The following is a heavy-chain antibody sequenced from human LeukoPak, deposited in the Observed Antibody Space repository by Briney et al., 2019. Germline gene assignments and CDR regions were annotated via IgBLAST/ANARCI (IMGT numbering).Heavy chain of an antibody. CDR3: AREGTGTTRGHWFDP. Sequence: ASVKVSCKASGYTFTSHGISWVRQAPGQGLEWMGWISAYNGNTNYAQKLQGRVTMTADTSTSTAYMELRSLRSDDTAVYYCAREGTGTTRGHWFDPWGQGTLVTVSS. D-gene: IGHD1-14*01. CDR2: ISAYNGNT. J-gene: IGHJ5*02. V-gene: IGHV1-18*01. CDR1: GYTFTSHG.